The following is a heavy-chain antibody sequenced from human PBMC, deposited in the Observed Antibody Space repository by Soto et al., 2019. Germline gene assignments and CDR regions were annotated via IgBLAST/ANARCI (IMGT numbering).Heavy chain of an antibody. CDR3: ARNPYTYDFWSAPYYYGMDV. CDR1: GGSFSGYY. J-gene: IGHJ6*02. Sequence: QVQLQQWGAGLLKPSETLSLTCAVYGGSFSGYYWSWIRQPPGKGLEWIGEINHSGSTNYNPSLKSHVTISVDTSKNQFSLKLSSVTAADTAVYYCARNPYTYDFWSAPYYYGMDVWGQGTTVTVSS. D-gene: IGHD3-3*01. CDR2: INHSGST. V-gene: IGHV4-34*01.